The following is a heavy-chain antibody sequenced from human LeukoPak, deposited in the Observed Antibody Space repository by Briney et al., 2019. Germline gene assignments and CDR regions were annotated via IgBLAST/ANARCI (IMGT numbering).Heavy chain of an antibody. CDR1: GGPISSYY. CDR2: FDYTGSAGST. V-gene: IGHV4-59*01. D-gene: IGHD3-9*01. Sequence: SETLSLTCTVSGGPISSYYWSWIRQPPGKGLEWIGYFDYTGSAGSTNYNPSLKSRVTISVDTSKNQFSLKLTSVTAADTAVYYCARGYFDWLFDYWGQGTLVSVSS. CDR3: ARGYFDWLFDY. J-gene: IGHJ4*02.